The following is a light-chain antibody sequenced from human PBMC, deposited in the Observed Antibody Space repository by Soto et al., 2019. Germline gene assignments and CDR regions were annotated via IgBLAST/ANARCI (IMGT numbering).Light chain of an antibody. J-gene: IGKJ1*01. Sequence: DIQMTQSPSTLSASVGDTVTVTCQTSQSVSGWLAWYQQKPGEAPKLLIYNASALPRGVPSRFSGSGSGTKFTLTIASLQPDDFATYYCQQYETFSGTFGPGTKVDIK. V-gene: IGKV1-5*01. CDR3: QQYETFSGT. CDR1: QSVSGW. CDR2: NAS.